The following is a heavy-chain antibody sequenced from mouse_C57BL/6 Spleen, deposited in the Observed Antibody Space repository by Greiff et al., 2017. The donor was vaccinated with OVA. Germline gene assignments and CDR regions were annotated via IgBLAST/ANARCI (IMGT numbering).Heavy chain of an antibody. V-gene: IGHV5-6*01. D-gene: IGHD1-1*01. Sequence: VQLQQSGGDLVKPGGSLKLSCAASGFTFSSYGMSWVRQTPDKRLEWVATISSGGSYTYYPDSVKGRFTISRDNAKNTLYLQMSSLKSEDTAMYYCARHPHYYGSSHWYFDVWGTGTTVTVSS. CDR1: GFTFSSYG. CDR2: ISSGGSYT. J-gene: IGHJ1*03. CDR3: ARHPHYYGSSHWYFDV.